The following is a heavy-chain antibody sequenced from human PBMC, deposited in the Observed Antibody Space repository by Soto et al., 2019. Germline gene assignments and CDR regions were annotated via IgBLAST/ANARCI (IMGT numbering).Heavy chain of an antibody. CDR1: GFALSSYA. CDR2: ISSNGIST. Sequence: GGSLRLSCSASGFALSSYAMHWVRQAPGKGLEYVSSISSNGISTYYADSVKGRFAISRDNSQNTLYIQMNSLRPDDTALYYCVKDEGFCTGGNCYSVARGGFDLWGQGTMVTVSS. D-gene: IGHD2-15*01. V-gene: IGHV3-64D*06. J-gene: IGHJ3*01. CDR3: VKDEGFCTGGNCYSVARGGFDL.